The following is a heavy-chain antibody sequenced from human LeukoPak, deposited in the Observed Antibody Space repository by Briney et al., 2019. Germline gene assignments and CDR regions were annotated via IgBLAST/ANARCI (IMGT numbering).Heavy chain of an antibody. CDR2: ISSSVGTI. CDR3: ARYDDSDYFDY. CDR1: GFTFSDYY. Sequence: GGSLRLSCAASGFTFSDYYMSWIRQAPGNGLEWVSYISSSVGTIYYADSVKGRFTISRDNAKNSLYLQMNSLRAEDTAVYYCARYDDSDYFDYWGQGTLVTVSS. D-gene: IGHD3-3*01. J-gene: IGHJ4*02. V-gene: IGHV3-11*01.